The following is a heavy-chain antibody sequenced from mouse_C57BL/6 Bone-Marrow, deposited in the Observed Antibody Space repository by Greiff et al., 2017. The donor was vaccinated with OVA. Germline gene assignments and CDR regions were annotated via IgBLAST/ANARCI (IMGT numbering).Heavy chain of an antibody. CDR3: AREPPMSTAY. D-gene: IGHD5-1*01. V-gene: IGHV5-4*01. Sequence: DVMLVESGGGLVKPGGSLKLSCAASGFTFSSYAMSWVRQTPEKRLEWVATISDGGSYTYYPDNVKGRFTISRDNTKNTLYLQMSSLKSEDTAMYYCAREPPMSTAYWGQGTLVTVSA. CDR2: ISDGGSYT. CDR1: GFTFSSYA. J-gene: IGHJ3*01.